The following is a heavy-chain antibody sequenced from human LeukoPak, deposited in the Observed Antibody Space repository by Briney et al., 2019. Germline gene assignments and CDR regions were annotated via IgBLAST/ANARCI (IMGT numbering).Heavy chain of an antibody. D-gene: IGHD3-3*01. Sequence: GGSLRLSCAASGFTFSSYAMSWVRQAPGKGLEWVSAISGSGGSTYYADSVKGRFTISRDNPKNTLYLQMNSLRAEDTAVYYCAKEPLEYYDFWSSYFPRSYYFDYWGQGTLVTVSS. CDR2: ISGSGGST. J-gene: IGHJ4*02. CDR3: AKEPLEYYDFWSSYFPRSYYFDY. CDR1: GFTFSSYA. V-gene: IGHV3-23*01.